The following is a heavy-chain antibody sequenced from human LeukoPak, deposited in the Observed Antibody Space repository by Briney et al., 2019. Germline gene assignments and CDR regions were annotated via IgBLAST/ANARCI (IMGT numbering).Heavy chain of an antibody. Sequence: GGSLRLSCAASGFTFSNYGMSWVRQAPGKGLEWVSAISDSGAGTYYADSVKGRFTISRDNSKNTLYLQMNSLRAEDTAVYYCAKDHMAYYDILTGYSNTYYFDYWGQGTLVTVSS. D-gene: IGHD3-9*01. CDR1: GFTFSNYG. CDR2: ISDSGAGT. J-gene: IGHJ4*02. CDR3: AKDHMAYYDILTGYSNTYYFDY. V-gene: IGHV3-23*01.